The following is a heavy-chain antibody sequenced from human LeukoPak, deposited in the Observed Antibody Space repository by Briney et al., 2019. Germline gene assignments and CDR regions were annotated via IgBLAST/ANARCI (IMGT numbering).Heavy chain of an antibody. CDR2: ISSSGSTI. V-gene: IGHV3-11*01. CDR1: GFTFSDYY. J-gene: IGHJ3*02. D-gene: IGHD3-22*01. CDR3: ATSITMIVAPGGAWDAFDI. Sequence: PGGSLRLSCAASGFTFSDYYMSWIRQAPGKGLEWVSYISSSGSTIYYADSVKGRFTISRDNAKNSLYLQMNSLRAEDTAVYYCATSITMIVAPGGAWDAFDIWGQGTMVTVSS.